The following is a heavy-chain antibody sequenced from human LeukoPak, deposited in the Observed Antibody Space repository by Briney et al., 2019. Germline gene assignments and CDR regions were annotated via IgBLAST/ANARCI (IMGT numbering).Heavy chain of an antibody. CDR2: MNPYNGNT. J-gene: IGHJ6*03. Sequence: ASVKVSCKASGYTFTSYDINWVRQATGQGLEWMGWMNPYNGNTGYAQKFKGRVIMTRDTSISTAYLELSSLTSEDTAVYYCARAAVNLHPNHYYYMDVWGKGTTVTVSS. CDR3: ARAAVNLHPNHYYYMDV. CDR1: GYTFTSYD. V-gene: IGHV1-8*01.